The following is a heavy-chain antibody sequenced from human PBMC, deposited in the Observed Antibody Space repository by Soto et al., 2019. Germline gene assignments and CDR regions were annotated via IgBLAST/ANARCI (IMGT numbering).Heavy chain of an antibody. CDR1: GFTFSSYA. CDR2: VSSDGRNE. CDR3: ARGIYTISWYVDV. D-gene: IGHD6-13*01. J-gene: IGHJ5*02. V-gene: IGHV3-30-3*01. Sequence: QMQLVESGGGVVQPGRSLSLSCAASGFTFSSYAMHWVRQAPGKGLEWVAVVSSDGRNEYYADSVKGRFTISRDNSKNILYVQINSLRVEDTAFYYCARGIYTISWYVDVWGQVTLVTVSS.